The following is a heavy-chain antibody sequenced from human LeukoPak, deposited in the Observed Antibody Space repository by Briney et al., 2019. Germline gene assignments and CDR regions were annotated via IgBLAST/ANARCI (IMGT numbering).Heavy chain of an antibody. CDR1: GYTFTGYH. V-gene: IGHV1-2*02. Sequence: GASVKVSCKASGYTFTGYHMHWVRQAPGQGLEWMGWINPNSGGTNYAQKFQGRVTMTRDTSISTAYMELSRLRSDDTAVYYCARDTEDIVVVPAARPDAFDIWGQGTVVTVSS. J-gene: IGHJ3*02. CDR2: INPNSGGT. D-gene: IGHD2-2*01. CDR3: ARDTEDIVVVPAARPDAFDI.